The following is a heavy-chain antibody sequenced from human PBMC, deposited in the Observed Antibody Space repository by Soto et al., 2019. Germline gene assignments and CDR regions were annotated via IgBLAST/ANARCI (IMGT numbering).Heavy chain of an antibody. Sequence: GGSLRLSCAASGFTFSSYSMNWVRQAPGKGLEWVSSISSSSSYIYYADSVKGRFTISRDNAKNSLYLQMNSLRAEDTAVYYCARSGYCSSTSCYGDGDSFDYWGQGTLVTVSS. CDR2: ISSSSSYI. V-gene: IGHV3-21*01. CDR1: GFTFSSYS. D-gene: IGHD2-2*01. J-gene: IGHJ4*02. CDR3: ARSGYCSSTSCYGDGDSFDY.